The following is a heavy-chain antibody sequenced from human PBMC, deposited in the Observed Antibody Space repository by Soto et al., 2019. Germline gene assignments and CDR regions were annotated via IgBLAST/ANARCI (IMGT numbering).Heavy chain of an antibody. CDR1: GYTFSTYG. D-gene: IGHD2-2*01. Sequence: QVQLVQSGTEVKKPGASVKVSCRASGYTFSTYGISWVRQAPGHGPEWMGWISTYNGDTKYAEKVQRRVTMPTDTSTTTAYMELRSLISDDTAVYYCAREYCSRTSCYGVDYWGQGTLVTVSS. V-gene: IGHV1-18*01. CDR2: ISTYNGDT. J-gene: IGHJ4*02. CDR3: AREYCSRTSCYGVDY.